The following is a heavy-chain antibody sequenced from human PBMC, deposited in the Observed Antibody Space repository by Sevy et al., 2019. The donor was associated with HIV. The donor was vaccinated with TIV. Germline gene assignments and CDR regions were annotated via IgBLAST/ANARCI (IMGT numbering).Heavy chain of an antibody. D-gene: IGHD4-17*01. J-gene: IGHJ6*03. Sequence: SETLSLTCTVSGGSINSDYWNWIRQPPGKGLEWIGYIYYSGSTNYNPSLKSRITISVDTSKNQFSLKLSSVTAADTALYYCARGLAVTSPRHCYDYYYYMDVWGKGTTVTVSS. CDR1: GGSINSDY. V-gene: IGHV4-59*01. CDR3: ARGLAVTSPRHCYDYYYYMDV. CDR2: IYYSGST.